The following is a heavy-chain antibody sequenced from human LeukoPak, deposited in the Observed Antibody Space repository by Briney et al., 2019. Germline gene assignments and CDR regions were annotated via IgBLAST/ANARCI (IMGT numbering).Heavy chain of an antibody. J-gene: IGHJ4*02. CDR1: GFTFSTYS. Sequence: GGSLRLSCAASGFTFSTYSMNWVRQAPGKGLEWVSYISSSSSTIYYADSVKGRFTISRDNAKNSLYLQTNSLRAEDTAVYYCARDPTGGYSDYWGQGTLVAVSS. V-gene: IGHV3-48*04. D-gene: IGHD3-22*01. CDR3: ARDPTGGYSDY. CDR2: ISSSSSTI.